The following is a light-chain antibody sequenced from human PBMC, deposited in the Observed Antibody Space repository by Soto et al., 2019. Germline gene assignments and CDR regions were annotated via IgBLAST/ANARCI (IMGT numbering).Light chain of an antibody. CDR1: SSDGGGYNY. J-gene: IGLJ1*01. CDR2: DVS. CDR3: SPYTSSSASD. Sequence: SVLTQPDCVSGDPGESINISCTGTSSDGGGYNYVSWYQQHPGKAPKPMIYDVSNRPSGVSNRFSGSKSGNTASLALSSLQLPHAALYPCSPYTSSSASDFGSETQ. V-gene: IGLV2-14*01.